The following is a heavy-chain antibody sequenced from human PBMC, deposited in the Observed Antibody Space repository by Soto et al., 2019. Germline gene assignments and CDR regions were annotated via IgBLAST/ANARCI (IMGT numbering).Heavy chain of an antibody. D-gene: IGHD6-19*01. CDR3: ARSVAVPGAHIDY. CDR1: GGSISGSY. CDR2: VYYTGST. V-gene: IGHV4-59*01. Sequence: LSLTCSVSGGSISGSYCSWIRQSPGKGLEWLGYVYYTGSTNYSPSLRSRVSISVDTSKNEFSLRLSSVTAADTAVYFCARSVAVPGAHIDYWGQGTQVTVSS. J-gene: IGHJ4*02.